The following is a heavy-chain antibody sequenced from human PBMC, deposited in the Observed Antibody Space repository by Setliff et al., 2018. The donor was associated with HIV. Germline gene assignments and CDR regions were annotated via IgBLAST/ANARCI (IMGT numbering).Heavy chain of an antibody. CDR2: IHTTGST. D-gene: IGHD3-3*01. Sequence: SETLSLTCSVSGDSISSGSYHWSWIRLPAGKGLEWIGQIHTTGSTNYNPSLTSRVTISVDTSRNQFSLKLTSVTAADTAIYYCARGVNFDYWGQGTQVTVSS. CDR3: ARGVNFDY. V-gene: IGHV4-61*09. CDR1: GDSISSGSYH. J-gene: IGHJ4*02.